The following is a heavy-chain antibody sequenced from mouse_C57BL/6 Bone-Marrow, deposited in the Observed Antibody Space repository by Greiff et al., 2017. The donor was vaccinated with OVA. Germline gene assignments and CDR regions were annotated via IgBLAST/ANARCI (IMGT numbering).Heavy chain of an antibody. CDR3: ASPLDY. CDR2: ISNGGGST. V-gene: IGHV5-12*01. CDR1: GFTFSDYY. Sequence: DVKLVESGGGLVQPGGSLKLSCAASGFTFSDYYMYWVRQTPEKRLEWVAYISNGGGSTYYPDTVKGRFTISRDNAKNTLYLQMSRLKSEDTAMYYCASPLDYWGQGTSVTVSS. J-gene: IGHJ4*01.